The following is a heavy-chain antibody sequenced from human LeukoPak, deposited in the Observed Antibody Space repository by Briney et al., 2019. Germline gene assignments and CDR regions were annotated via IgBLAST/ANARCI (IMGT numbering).Heavy chain of an antibody. V-gene: IGHV3-30*18. CDR3: AKALLGYCSSTSCYAGGTDYYYGMDV. D-gene: IGHD2-2*01. J-gene: IGHJ6*02. Sequence: GGSLRLSCAASGFTFSSYGMHWVRQAPGKGLEWVAVISYDGSNKYYADSVKGRFTISRDNSKNTLYLQMNSLRAEDTAVYYCAKALLGYCSSTSCYAGGTDYYYGMDVWGQGTTVTVSS. CDR2: ISYDGSNK. CDR1: GFTFSSYG.